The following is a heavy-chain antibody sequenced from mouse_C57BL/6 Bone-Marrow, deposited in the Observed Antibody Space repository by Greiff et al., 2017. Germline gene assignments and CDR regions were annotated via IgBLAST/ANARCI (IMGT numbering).Heavy chain of an antibody. CDR3: AREGIPTTGVYYYYAMDY. Sequence: EVKLMESGGGLVKPGGSLKLSCAASGFTFSSYAMSWVRQTPEKRLEWVATISDGGSYTYYPDNVKGRFTISRDNAKNNLYLQMSHLKSEDTAMYYCAREGIPTTGVYYYYAMDYWGQGTSVTVSS. D-gene: IGHD1-1*01. V-gene: IGHV5-4*01. CDR2: ISDGGSYT. CDR1: GFTFSSYA. J-gene: IGHJ4*01.